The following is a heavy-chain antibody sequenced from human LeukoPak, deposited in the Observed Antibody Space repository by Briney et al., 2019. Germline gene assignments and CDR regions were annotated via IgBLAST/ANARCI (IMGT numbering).Heavy chain of an antibody. CDR1: GYTFTSYD. J-gene: IGHJ4*02. CDR2: MNPNSGNT. Sequence: ASVKVSCKASGYTFTSYDINWVRQATGQGLEWMGWMNPNSGNTGYAQKFQGRVTITADKSTSTAYMELSSLRSEDTAVYYCANGRGYSYGYDYWGQGTLVTVSS. V-gene: IGHV1-8*01. D-gene: IGHD5-18*01. CDR3: ANGRGYSYGYDY.